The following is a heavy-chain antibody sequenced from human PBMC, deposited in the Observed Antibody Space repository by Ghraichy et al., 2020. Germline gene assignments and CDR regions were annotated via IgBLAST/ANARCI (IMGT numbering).Heavy chain of an antibody. J-gene: IGHJ4*02. D-gene: IGHD2-21*02. CDR3: ARDSGDWTLDY. CDR1: GFTFSSHW. V-gene: IGHV3-7*03. CDR2: IKRDGSQK. Sequence: GESLNISCVGSGFTFSSHWMSWVRQVPGKGLEWVANIKRDGSQKYYVGSLKGRFTISRDNAKNLLYLQMSSLRAGDTAVYYCARDSGDWTLDYWGQGTLVTVSS.